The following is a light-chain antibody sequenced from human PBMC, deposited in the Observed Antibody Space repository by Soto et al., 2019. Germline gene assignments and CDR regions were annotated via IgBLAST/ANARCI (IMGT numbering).Light chain of an antibody. J-gene: IGLJ2*01. V-gene: IGLV2-14*01. Sequence: QSALAQPASVSGSPGQSITISCAGTNGDVGGYNYVSWYQQYPGKAPKLIIYEVTYRPSGVSNRFSGSKSGNTASLTISGLQAEDEADYYCSSYSSSSALDVIFGGGTKLTVL. CDR3: SSYSSSSALDVI. CDR1: NGDVGGYNY. CDR2: EVT.